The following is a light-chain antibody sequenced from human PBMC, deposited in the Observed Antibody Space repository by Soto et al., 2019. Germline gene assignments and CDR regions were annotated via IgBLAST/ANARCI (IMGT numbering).Light chain of an antibody. CDR1: SSDVGGYNY. CDR2: DVS. J-gene: IGLJ1*01. CDR3: SSYTTSNTRQIV. Sequence: QSALTQPASVSGSPGQSITISCTGNSSDVGGYNYVSWYQQHPGKAPKFMIYDVSNRPSGVFNRFSGSKSGNTASLTISGLQAEDEADYYCSSYTTSNTRQIVFVTGTKVTVL. V-gene: IGLV2-14*01.